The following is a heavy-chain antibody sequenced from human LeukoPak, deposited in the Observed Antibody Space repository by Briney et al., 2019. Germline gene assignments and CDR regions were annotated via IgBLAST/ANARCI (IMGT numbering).Heavy chain of an antibody. CDR2: VYYTATT. CDR3: ARDRWGYSYGGY. CDR1: GDSITNINYY. Sequence: SETLSLTCSVSGDSITNINYYWGWIRQPPGKGLEWIATVYYTATTYSNPPLKSRVTISVDSSKNEVSLKVTSVTAADTAVYYCARDRWGYSYGGYWGQGTLVTVSS. V-gene: IGHV4-39*07. J-gene: IGHJ4*02. D-gene: IGHD5-18*01.